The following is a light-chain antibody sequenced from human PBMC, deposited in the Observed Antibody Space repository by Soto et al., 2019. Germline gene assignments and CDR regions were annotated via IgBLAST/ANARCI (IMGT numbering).Light chain of an antibody. CDR1: QSISRY. CDR3: QKYNSAPQT. Sequence: IQRTQSPSSLSASVWDRITITLRASQSISRYLNWYQHKPGKAPKLLIYAASTLQSGVPSRFSGSGSGTDFTLTISSLQPEDVATYYCQKYNSAPQTFGQGTKVDIK. CDR2: AAS. V-gene: IGKV1-27*01. J-gene: IGKJ1*01.